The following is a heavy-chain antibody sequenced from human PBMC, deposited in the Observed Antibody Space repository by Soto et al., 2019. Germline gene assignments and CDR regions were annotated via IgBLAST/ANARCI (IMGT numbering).Heavy chain of an antibody. CDR2: INSDGSST. D-gene: IGHD4-17*01. J-gene: IGHJ3*02. V-gene: IGHV3-74*01. CDR3: ARLRWDAFDI. CDR1: GLTFSGYW. Sequence: EVQLVESGGGLVQPGGSLRLSCTASGLTFSGYWMHWVRQAPGKGLLWVSRINSDGSSTSYADSVKGRFTISRDDAKNTRYLQMSSLRAEDTAVYYCARLRWDAFDIRGQGTMVTVSS.